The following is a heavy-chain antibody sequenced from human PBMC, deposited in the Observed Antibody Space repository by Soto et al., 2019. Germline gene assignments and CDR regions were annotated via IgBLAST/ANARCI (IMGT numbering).Heavy chain of an antibody. J-gene: IGHJ5*02. D-gene: IGHD3-9*01. Sequence: PSETLSLTCTVSGGSISSSSYYWGWIRQPPGKGLEWIGSIYYSGSTYYNPSLKSRITISVDTSKNQFSLKLSSVPAADTAVYYCARQEVLRYFDWSNWFDPWGQGTLVTVSS. CDR1: GGSISSSSYY. V-gene: IGHV4-39*01. CDR3: ARQEVLRYFDWSNWFDP. CDR2: IYYSGST.